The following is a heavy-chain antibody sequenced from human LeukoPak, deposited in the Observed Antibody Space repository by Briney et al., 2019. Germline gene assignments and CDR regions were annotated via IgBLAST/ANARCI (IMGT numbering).Heavy chain of an antibody. J-gene: IGHJ5*02. V-gene: IGHV4-34*01. CDR3: ARGGYCSGGSCLRGWFDP. CDR1: GGSFSGYY. CDR2: INHSGST. D-gene: IGHD2-15*01. Sequence: PSQTLSLTCAVYGGSFSGYYWSWIRQPPGKGLEWIGEINHSGSTNYNPSLKSRVTISVDTSKNQFSLKLSSVTAADTAVYYCARGGYCSGGSCLRGWFDPWGQGTLVTVSS.